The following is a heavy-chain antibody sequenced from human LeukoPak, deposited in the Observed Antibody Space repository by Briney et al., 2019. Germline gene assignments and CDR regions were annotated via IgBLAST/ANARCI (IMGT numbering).Heavy chain of an antibody. CDR1: GFTFSSYA. J-gene: IGHJ4*02. CDR3: ATYLLGGSGSTDY. V-gene: IGHV3-64*01. CDR2: ISSNGGST. D-gene: IGHD3-10*01. Sequence: PGGALRLSCAASGFTFSSYAMHWGRQAPGKGLEYVSAISSNGGSTYYANSVKGRFTISRDNSKNTLYLQMGSLRAEDMAVYYCATYLLGGSGSTDYWGQGTLVTVSS.